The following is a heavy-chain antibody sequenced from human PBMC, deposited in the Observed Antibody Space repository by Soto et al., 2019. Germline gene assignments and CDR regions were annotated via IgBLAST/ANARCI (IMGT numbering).Heavy chain of an antibody. Sequence: LEILSLNCPVSGESIFSSSYYWGWIRQPPGKGLEWIGSIYYSGSTYYNPSLKSRVTISVDTSKNQFSLKLSSVTAADTAVYYCARRVRRFDPWCQGTLVTVS. V-gene: IGHV4-39*01. J-gene: IGHJ5*02. CDR3: ARRVRRFDP. CDR1: GESIFSSSYY. CDR2: IYYSGST. D-gene: IGHD3-10*01.